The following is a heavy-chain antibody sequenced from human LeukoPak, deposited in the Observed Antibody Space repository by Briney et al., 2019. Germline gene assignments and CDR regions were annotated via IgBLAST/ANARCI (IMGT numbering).Heavy chain of an antibody. J-gene: IGHJ6*03. CDR3: ARAGRCSSTSCEETRGYYYYMDV. Sequence: ASVKVSCKASGYTFTSYDINWVRQATGQGLEWMGWMNPNSGNTGYAQKFQGRVTMTRNTSISTAYMELSSLRSEDTAVYYCARAGRCSSTSCEETRGYYYYMDVWGKGTTVTVSS. D-gene: IGHD2-2*01. CDR2: MNPNSGNT. CDR1: GYTFTSYD. V-gene: IGHV1-8*01.